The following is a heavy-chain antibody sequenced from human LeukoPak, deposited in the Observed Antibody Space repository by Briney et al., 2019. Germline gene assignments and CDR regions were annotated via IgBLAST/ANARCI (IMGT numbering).Heavy chain of an antibody. CDR2: IIPILGIA. V-gene: IGHV1-69*04. D-gene: IGHD6-13*01. CDR3: AMIAAAGTGVDY. CDR1: GGTFSSYA. J-gene: IGHJ4*02. Sequence: SVKVSCKASGGTFSSYAISWVRQAPGQGLEWMGRIIPILGIANYAQKFQGRVTITADKSTRTAYMELSSLRSEDTAVYYCAMIAAAGTGVDYWGQGTLVTVSS.